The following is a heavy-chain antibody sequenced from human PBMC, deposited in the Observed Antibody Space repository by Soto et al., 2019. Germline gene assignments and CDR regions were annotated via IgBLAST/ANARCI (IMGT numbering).Heavy chain of an antibody. D-gene: IGHD1-20*01. CDR3: ARDRKITGTPNTTNWFDP. CDR2: IIPIFGTA. J-gene: IGHJ5*02. CDR1: GGTFSSYA. V-gene: IGHV1-69*13. Sequence: SVKVSCKASGGTFSSYAISWVRQAPGQGLEWMGGIIPIFGTANYAQKFQGRVTITADESTSTAYMELSSLRSEDTAVYYCARDRKITGTPNTTNWFDPWGQGTLVTVSS.